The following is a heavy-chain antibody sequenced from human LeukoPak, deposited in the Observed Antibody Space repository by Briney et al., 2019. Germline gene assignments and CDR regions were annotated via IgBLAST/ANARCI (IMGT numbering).Heavy chain of an antibody. J-gene: IGHJ4*02. V-gene: IGHV3-23*01. CDR1: GFTFSNYA. D-gene: IGHD7-27*01. CDR2: LRGSGAGT. Sequence: PGGSLRPSCAASGFTFSNYAMTWVRQAPGRGLEWISTLRGSGAGTYYADSVKGRFTISRDNSKNTLYLQMNSLRAEDTAVYYCAKVWGSGHDYFDYWGQGILVTVSS. CDR3: AKVWGSGHDYFDY.